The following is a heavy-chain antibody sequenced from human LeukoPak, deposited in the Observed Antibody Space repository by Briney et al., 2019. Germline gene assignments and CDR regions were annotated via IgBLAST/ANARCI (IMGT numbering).Heavy chain of an antibody. CDR1: GGTFISYA. CDR2: IIPIFGTA. J-gene: IGHJ6*02. Sequence: ASVKVSCKASGGTFISYAISWVRQAPGQGLEWMGGIIPIFGTANYAQKFQGRVTITADESTSTAYMELSSLRSEDTAVYYCAREPIYYYDSSGYYSDRPQRYYYYYGMDVWGQGTTVTVSS. CDR3: AREPIYYYDSSGYYSDRPQRYYYYYGMDV. D-gene: IGHD3-22*01. V-gene: IGHV1-69*01.